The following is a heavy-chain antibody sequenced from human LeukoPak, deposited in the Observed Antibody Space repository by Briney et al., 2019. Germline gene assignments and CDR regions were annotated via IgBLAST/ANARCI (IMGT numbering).Heavy chain of an antibody. D-gene: IGHD6-19*01. CDR2: ISWNSGSI. J-gene: IGHJ4*02. CDR3: AKCTGGYSSGGYFDY. CDR1: GFTFDDYA. V-gene: IGHV3-9*03. Sequence: PGRSLRLSCAASGFTFDDYAMHWVRQAPGKGLEWVSGISWNSGSIGYADSVKGRFTISRDNAKNSLYLQMNSLRAEDMALYYCAKCTGGYSSGGYFDYWGQGTMVTVSS.